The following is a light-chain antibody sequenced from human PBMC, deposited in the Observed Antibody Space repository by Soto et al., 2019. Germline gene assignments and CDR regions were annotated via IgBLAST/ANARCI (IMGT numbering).Light chain of an antibody. V-gene: IGKV1-33*01. CDR2: DAS. Sequence: DIQMTQSPSSLSASVGDRVTIAWQASHNIYNYLNWYHQKPGKAPKLLIFDASNLERGVPSRFSGSGSRTYFSLSINELQPEDFGTYFCQHYGNPPRTFGRGTKVDIK. J-gene: IGKJ4*01. CDR3: QHYGNPPRT. CDR1: HNIYNY.